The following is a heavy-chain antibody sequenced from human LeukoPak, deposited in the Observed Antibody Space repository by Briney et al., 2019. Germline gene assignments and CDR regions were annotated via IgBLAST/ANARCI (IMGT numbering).Heavy chain of an antibody. CDR1: GGSISSYY. J-gene: IGHJ2*01. CDR3: ARVYYSNSYDYWYFDL. V-gene: IGHV4-59*01. D-gene: IGHD6-13*01. Sequence: PSETLSLTCTVSGGSISSYYWSWIRQPPGKGLEWIAYIYYSGSTNYNPSLKSRVTISVDTSKNQFSLKLSSVTAADTAVYYCARVYYSNSYDYWYFDLWGRGTLVTVSS. CDR2: IYYSGST.